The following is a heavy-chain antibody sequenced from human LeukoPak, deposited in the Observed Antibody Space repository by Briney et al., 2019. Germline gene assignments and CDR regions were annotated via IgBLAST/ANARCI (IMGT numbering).Heavy chain of an antibody. CDR1: GFTFSSYG. CDR3: ATLVYDFWSGYSLSQGAFDI. V-gene: IGHV3-33*08. Sequence: PGRSLRLSCAASGFTFSSYGMHWVRQAPGKGLEWVAVIWYDGSNKYYADSVKGRFAISRDNSKNTLYLQMNSLRAEDTAVYYCATLVYDFWSGYSLSQGAFDIWGQGTMVTVSS. J-gene: IGHJ3*02. D-gene: IGHD3-3*01. CDR2: IWYDGSNK.